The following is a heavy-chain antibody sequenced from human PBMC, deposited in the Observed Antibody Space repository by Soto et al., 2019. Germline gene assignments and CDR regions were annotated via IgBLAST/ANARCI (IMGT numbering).Heavy chain of an antibody. CDR1: GFTFSSYG. CDR3: AKDRQFCYCGGDCYSCYYYYGMDV. CDR2: ISYDGSNK. Sequence: QVQLVESGGGVVQPGRSLRLSCAASGFTFSSYGMHWVRQAPGKGLEWVAVISYDGSNKYYADSVKGRFTISRDNSKNTLYLQMNSLRAEDTAMYYCAKDRQFCYCGGDCYSCYYYYGMDVWGQGTTVTVSS. J-gene: IGHJ6*02. D-gene: IGHD2-21*02. V-gene: IGHV3-30*18.